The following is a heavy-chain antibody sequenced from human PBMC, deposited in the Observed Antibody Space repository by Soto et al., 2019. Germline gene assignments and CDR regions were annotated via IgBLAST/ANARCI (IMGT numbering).Heavy chain of an antibody. CDR1: GFSLSTSGVG. CDR2: IYWDEDK. J-gene: IGHJ4*02. D-gene: IGHD1-26*01. Sequence: QITLKASGPTLVKPTQTLTLTCTFSGFSLSTSGVGVGWIRQPPVKALEWLTFIYWDEDKRYRPSLKSRPTITKDTSKNQVVLTMTSMDPVDTATYYCAHRRSNYPWDWGQGTLVTVSS. V-gene: IGHV2-5*02. CDR3: AHRRSNYPWD.